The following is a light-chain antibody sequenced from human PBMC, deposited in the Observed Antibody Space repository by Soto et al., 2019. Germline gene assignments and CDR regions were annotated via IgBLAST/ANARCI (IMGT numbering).Light chain of an antibody. CDR1: QSISRW. V-gene: IGKV1-5*01. CDR2: DAS. CDR3: QQYNNYLTWT. J-gene: IGKJ1*01. Sequence: DLQLTQSPSTLSAYVGDRVTITCRASQSISRWLAWYQQRPGKAPKILIFDASILKSGVPSRFSGSGSGTEFTLTISSLQPDDFATYYCQQYNNYLTWTFGQGTKVDIK.